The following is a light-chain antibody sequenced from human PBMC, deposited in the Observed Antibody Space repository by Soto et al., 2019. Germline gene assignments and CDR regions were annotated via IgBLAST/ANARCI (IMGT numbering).Light chain of an antibody. Sequence: QSALTQPASVSGSPGQSITISCTGTSSDDGRYDFVSWYQGHPGKAPKVMIYEVYNRPSGVSNRFSGSKSGSTASLTISGLQLEDEADYYCCSYAGGSTYVFGTGTKVTVL. V-gene: IGLV2-23*02. J-gene: IGLJ1*01. CDR3: CSYAGGSTYV. CDR2: EVY. CDR1: SSDDGRYDF.